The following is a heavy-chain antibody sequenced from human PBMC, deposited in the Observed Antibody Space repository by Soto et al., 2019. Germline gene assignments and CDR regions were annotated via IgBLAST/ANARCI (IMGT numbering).Heavy chain of an antibody. CDR2: ISGSGGST. Sequence: VGSLRLSCAASGFTFSSYAMSWVRQAPGKGLEWVSAISGSGGSTYYADSVKGRFTISRDNSKNTLYLQMNSLRAEDTAVYYCAKDHGIVVVPYFDYWGQGTLVTVSS. J-gene: IGHJ4*02. V-gene: IGHV3-23*01. CDR3: AKDHGIVVVPYFDY. D-gene: IGHD3-22*01. CDR1: GFTFSSYA.